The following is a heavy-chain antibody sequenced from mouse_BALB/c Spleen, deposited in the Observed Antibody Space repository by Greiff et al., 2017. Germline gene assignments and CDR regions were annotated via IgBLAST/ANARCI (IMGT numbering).Heavy chain of an antibody. CDR1: GFNIKDTY. V-gene: IGHV14-3*02. CDR2: IDPANGNT. CDR3: ARVYYTADWYFDV. J-gene: IGHJ1*01. D-gene: IGHD2-12*01. Sequence: VQLQQSGAELVKPGASVKLSCTASGFNIKDTYMHWVKQRPEQGLEWIGRIDPANGNTKYDPKFQGKATITADTSSNTAYLQLSSLTSEDTAVYYCARVYYTADWYFDVWGAGTTVTVSS.